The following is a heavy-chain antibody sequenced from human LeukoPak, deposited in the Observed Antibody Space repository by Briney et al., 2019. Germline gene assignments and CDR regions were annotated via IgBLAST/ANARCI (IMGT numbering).Heavy chain of an antibody. V-gene: IGHV3-33*01. J-gene: IGHJ5*02. D-gene: IGHD3-10*01. CDR3: STLGMIRA. CDR1: GFTFSSYG. Sequence: PGGSLRLSCAASGFTFSSYGMHWVRQAPGKGLEWVAVIWYDGSNKYYADSVKGRFTISRDNSKNTLYLQMNSLKTEDTAIYYCSTLGMIRAWGQGTLVSVSS. CDR2: IWYDGSNK.